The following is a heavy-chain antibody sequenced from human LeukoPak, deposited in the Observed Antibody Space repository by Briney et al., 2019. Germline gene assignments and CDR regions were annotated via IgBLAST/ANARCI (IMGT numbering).Heavy chain of an antibody. CDR2: MSYSGHT. CDR1: GDSIGRINYF. CDR3: ARDRDVDDFDS. V-gene: IGHV4-39*07. J-gene: IGHJ4*01. Sequence: SETLSLTCTISGDSIGRINYFWGWIRQARGKGLEWIVSMSYSGHTYYNPSLKSRATTSIDTSKNQLSLNLKSVTAADTAVYYCARDRDVDDFDSWGHGTLVTVSS. D-gene: IGHD2-15*01.